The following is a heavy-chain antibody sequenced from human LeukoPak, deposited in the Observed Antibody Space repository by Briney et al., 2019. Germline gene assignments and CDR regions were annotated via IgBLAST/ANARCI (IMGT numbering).Heavy chain of an antibody. D-gene: IGHD1-26*01. CDR2: ISSSTSSTI. Sequence: LSXXAXXFTFSTXXMSXXRQXPXXXXXXXSYISSSTSSTIYYADSVKGRFTISRDNAKNSLYLQMNSLRAEDTAVYYCAREGPYSGRIFDFWGQGTLVTVSS. V-gene: IGHV3-48*01. CDR1: XFTFSTXX. J-gene: IGHJ4*02. CDR3: AREGPYSGRIFDF.